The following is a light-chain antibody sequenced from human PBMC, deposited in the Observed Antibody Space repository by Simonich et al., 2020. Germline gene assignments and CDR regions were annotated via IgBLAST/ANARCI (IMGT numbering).Light chain of an antibody. CDR1: KSVLYSSNNKKY. CDR2: WAS. Sequence: DIVMTQSPDSLAVSLGERATINCTSSKSVLYSSNNKKYLAWYQQKPGQPPKLLIYWASTRESGVPDRFSGSGSGTDFTLTISSLQAEDVAVYYCQQYYSTPWTFGQGTKVEIK. V-gene: IGKV4-1*01. J-gene: IGKJ1*01. CDR3: QQYYSTPWT.